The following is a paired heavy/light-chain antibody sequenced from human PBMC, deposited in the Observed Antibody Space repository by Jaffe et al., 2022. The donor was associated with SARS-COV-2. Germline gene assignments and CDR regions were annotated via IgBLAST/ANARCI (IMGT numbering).Heavy chain of an antibody. V-gene: IGHV3-11*01. Sequence: QVQLVESGGGLVKPGGSLRLSCAASGFTFSDYYMSWIRQAPGKGLEWVSYISSSGSTIYYADSVKGRFTISRDNAKNSLYLQMNSLRAEDTAVYYCARDRKMTSYYYYMDVWGKGTTVTVSS. J-gene: IGHJ6*03. CDR1: GFTFSDYY. CDR2: ISSSGSTI. CDR3: ARDRKMTSYYYYMDV. D-gene: IGHD2-2*01.
Light chain of an antibody. CDR3: QQSYSTQRT. CDR1: QSISSY. CDR2: AAS. Sequence: DIQMTQSPSSLSASVGDRVTITCRASQSISSYLNWYQQKPGKAPKLLIYAASSLQSGVPSRFSGSGSGTDFTLTISSLQPEDFATYYCQQSYSTQRTFGQGTKVEIK. J-gene: IGKJ1*01. V-gene: IGKV1-39*01.